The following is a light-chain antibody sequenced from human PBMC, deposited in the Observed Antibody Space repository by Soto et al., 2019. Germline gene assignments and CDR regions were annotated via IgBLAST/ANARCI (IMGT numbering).Light chain of an antibody. CDR2: DAS. CDR1: HNIGTS. CDR3: QQRSVWPIT. J-gene: IGKJ5*01. V-gene: IGKV3-11*01. Sequence: EVVLTQSPATLSLSPGERATLSCRAGHNIGTSLVWSQQKPGQSPRLLIYDASHRATGVPARFSGSGSGTDFTLTISGLEPEDFAVYYCQQRSVWPITFGQGTRLEI.